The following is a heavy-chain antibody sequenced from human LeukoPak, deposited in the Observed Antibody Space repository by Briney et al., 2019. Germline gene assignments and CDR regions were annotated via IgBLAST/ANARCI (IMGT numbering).Heavy chain of an antibody. D-gene: IGHD3-10*01. CDR1: GFTFSNYA. CDR2: ISGSSDGT. V-gene: IGHV3-23*01. Sequence: GGSLRLSCAASGFTFSNYAMSWVRQAPGKGLEWVSAISGSSDGTYYADSVEGRFTISRDHSKNTLYLQMNTLRAEDTAVYYCAKGGGFYGSGSYYNLWGQGTLVTVSS. J-gene: IGHJ4*02. CDR3: AKGGGFYGSGSYYNL.